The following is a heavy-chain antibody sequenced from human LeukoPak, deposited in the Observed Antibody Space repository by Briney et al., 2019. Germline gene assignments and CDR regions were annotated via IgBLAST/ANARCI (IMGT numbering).Heavy chain of an antibody. CDR2: ISGSGGST. CDR1: GFTFSGYY. J-gene: IGHJ4*02. V-gene: IGHV3-23*01. D-gene: IGHD3-22*01. CDR3: AKDRGLGSSGYFGFFDY. Sequence: PGGSLRLSCAASGFTFSGYYMSWIRQAPGKGLEWVSAISGSGGSTYYADSVKGRFTISRDNSKNTLYLQMNSLRAEDTAVYYCAKDRGLGSSGYFGFFDYWGQGTLVTVSS.